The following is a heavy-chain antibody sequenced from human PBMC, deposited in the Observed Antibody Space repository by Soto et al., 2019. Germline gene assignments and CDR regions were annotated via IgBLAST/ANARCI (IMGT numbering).Heavy chain of an antibody. CDR2: LSGGGGST. Sequence: GGSLRLSCAASGFTFGAFAMAWVRQRPGNGLEWVSSLSGGGGSTYYNNSVRGRFTISRDNSNSTLFLQMNNLRAEDTAVYFCAKTHMATTVVTRYWYFDLWGRGTLVTV. V-gene: IGHV3-23*01. CDR1: GFTFGAFA. J-gene: IGHJ2*01. CDR3: AKTHMATTVVTRYWYFDL. D-gene: IGHD4-17*01.